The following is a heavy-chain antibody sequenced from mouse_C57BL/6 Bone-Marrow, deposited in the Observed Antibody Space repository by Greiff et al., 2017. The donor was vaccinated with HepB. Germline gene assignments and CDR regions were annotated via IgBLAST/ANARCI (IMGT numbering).Heavy chain of an antibody. D-gene: IGHD3-2*02. CDR3: AREGLDSSYAMDY. CDR1: GYTFTDYN. J-gene: IGHJ4*01. Sequence: EVKLMESGPELVKPGASVKMSCKASGYTFTDYNMHWVKQSHGKSLEWIGYINPNNGGTSYNQKFKGKATLTVNKSSSTAYMELRSLTSEDSAVYYCAREGLDSSYAMDYWGQGTSVTVSS. CDR2: INPNNGGT. V-gene: IGHV1-22*01.